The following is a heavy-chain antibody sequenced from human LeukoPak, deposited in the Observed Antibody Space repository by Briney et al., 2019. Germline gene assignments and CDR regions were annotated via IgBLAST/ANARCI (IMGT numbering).Heavy chain of an antibody. CDR2: IYTGGST. D-gene: IGHD3-10*01. CDR1: GFTVSSNY. CDR3: ARSFGEPSQYGMDV. V-gene: IGHV3-66*01. Sequence: GGSLRLSCAASGFTVSSNYMNWVRQAPGKGLEWVSVIYTGGSTYYADSVKGRFTISRDSSKNTLYLQMNSLRGEDTAVYFCARSFGEPSQYGMDVWGQGTTVTVSS. J-gene: IGHJ6*02.